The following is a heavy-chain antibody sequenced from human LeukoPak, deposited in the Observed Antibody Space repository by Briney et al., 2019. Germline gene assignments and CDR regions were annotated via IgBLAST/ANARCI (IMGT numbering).Heavy chain of an antibody. V-gene: IGHV3-23*01. CDR2: ISGSGGST. Sequence: PGGSLRLSCAASGFTVSSNYMSWVRQAPGKGLEWVSAISGSGGSTYYADSVKGRFTISRDNSKNTLYLQMNSLRAEDTAVYYCAKERDYVLGYWGQGTLVTVSS. CDR3: AKERDYVLGY. D-gene: IGHD4-17*01. CDR1: GFTVSSNY. J-gene: IGHJ4*02.